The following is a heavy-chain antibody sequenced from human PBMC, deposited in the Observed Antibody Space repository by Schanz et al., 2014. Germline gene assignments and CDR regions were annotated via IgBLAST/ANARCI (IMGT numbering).Heavy chain of an antibody. Sequence: EVQLLESGGGLVQPGGSLRLSCAASGFGFSSYSMNWVRQAPGKGLEWVSYIGSSSSRIDHADSVKGRFTMSRDNAKNSVFLQMNSLRAEDTAVYYCVRDSFFAFDYWGQGTLVTVSS. CDR1: GFGFSSYS. D-gene: IGHD3-3*01. V-gene: IGHV3-48*01. J-gene: IGHJ4*02. CDR2: IGSSSSRI. CDR3: VRDSFFAFDY.